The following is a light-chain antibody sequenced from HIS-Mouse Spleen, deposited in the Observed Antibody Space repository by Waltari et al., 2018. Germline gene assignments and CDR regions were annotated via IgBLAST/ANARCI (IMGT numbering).Light chain of an antibody. CDR1: SSDVGSYNL. J-gene: IGLJ2*01. Sequence: QSALTQPASVSGSPGHSITISCTGTSSDVGSYNLFSWYQQHPGKAPKLLIYEGSKRPSGVSNRFSGSKSGNTASLTISGLQAEDEADYYCCSYAGSSTFHVVFGGGTKLTVL. V-gene: IGLV2-23*03. CDR2: EGS. CDR3: CSYAGSSTFHVV.